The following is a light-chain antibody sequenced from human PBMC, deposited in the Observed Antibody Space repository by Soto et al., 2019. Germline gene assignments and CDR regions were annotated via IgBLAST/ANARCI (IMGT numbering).Light chain of an antibody. CDR3: QQLRMYPST. Sequence: IQVTQSPTSLSASVGDSVTITCLSSQDIRNYLGWYQQKPGKAPQLLIYGASSLQSGVPSRFSGSGSGTEFTLTISSLQPEDFATYYCQQLRMYPSTFGGGTKV. CDR1: QDIRNY. V-gene: IGKV1-17*01. CDR2: GAS. J-gene: IGKJ4*01.